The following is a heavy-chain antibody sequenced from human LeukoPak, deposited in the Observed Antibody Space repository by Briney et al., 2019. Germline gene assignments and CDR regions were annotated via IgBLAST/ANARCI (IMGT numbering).Heavy chain of an antibody. D-gene: IGHD5-24*01. CDR2: ISSSSYI. Sequence: GGSLRLSCAASGFTFSSYSMNWVRQAPGKGLEWVSCISSSSYIYYADSVKGRFTISRDNAKNSLYLQTNSLRAEDTAVYYCARGDGYPPPNFDYWGQGTLVTVSS. CDR3: ARGDGYPPPNFDY. V-gene: IGHV3-21*01. J-gene: IGHJ4*02. CDR1: GFTFSSYS.